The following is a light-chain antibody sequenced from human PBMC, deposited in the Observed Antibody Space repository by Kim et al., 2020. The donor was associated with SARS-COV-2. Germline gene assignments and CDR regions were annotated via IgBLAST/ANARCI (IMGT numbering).Light chain of an antibody. J-gene: IGLJ3*02. CDR1: ELGKTY. CDR3: QTWDSRLV. CDR2: QDS. Sequence: SYELTQPPSVSVSPGQTASITCSGHELGKTYVAWYQQKAGQSPVVVIYQDSKRSSGVPERFSGSNSGNTATLTISETQSMDEADYFCQTWDSRLVFGGGTKVTVL. V-gene: IGLV3-1*01.